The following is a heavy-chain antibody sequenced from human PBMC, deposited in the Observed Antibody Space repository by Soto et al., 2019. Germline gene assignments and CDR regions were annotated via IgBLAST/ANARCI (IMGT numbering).Heavy chain of an antibody. CDR1: GDSVSSNSAA. CDR2: TYYRSKWYN. Sequence: SQTLSLTCDISGDSVSSNSAAWNWIRQSPSRGLEWLGRTYYRSKWYNEYALSVKSRITINPDTSKNQFSLQLRSLTPEDTAVYYCARGQWVDFVYWGQGTLLTLSS. CDR3: ARGQWVDFVY. V-gene: IGHV6-1*01. D-gene: IGHD6-19*01. J-gene: IGHJ4*02.